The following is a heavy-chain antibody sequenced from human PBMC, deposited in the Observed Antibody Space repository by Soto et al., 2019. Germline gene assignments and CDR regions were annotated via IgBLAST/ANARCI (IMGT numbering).Heavy chain of an antibody. J-gene: IGHJ4*02. CDR3: ARVRLVISVRGGFDS. D-gene: IGHD2-21*01. V-gene: IGHV3-23*01. CDR2: ISGNGGST. CDR1: GFTFSSFA. Sequence: GGSLRLSCAASGFTFSSFAMNWVRQAPGKGLEWVSTISGNGGSTYYADSVKGRFTISRDNSKSTLYLQVNSLRAEDTAVYYCARVRLVISVRGGFDSSGQGALVIVSS.